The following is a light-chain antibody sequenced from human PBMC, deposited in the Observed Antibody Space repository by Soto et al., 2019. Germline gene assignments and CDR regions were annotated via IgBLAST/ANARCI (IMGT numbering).Light chain of an antibody. V-gene: IGLV1-47*01. J-gene: IGLJ2*01. CDR2: RNY. CDR1: NSTIGSSY. Sequence: QPVLTQSPSASGTPGQRVTISCSGSNSTIGSSYVYWYQQLPGTAPKLLIYRNYQRPSGVPDRFSGSKSGTSASLAISGLRSEDEADYYCASWDDTLSVHFGGGTKLTVL. CDR3: ASWDDTLSVH.